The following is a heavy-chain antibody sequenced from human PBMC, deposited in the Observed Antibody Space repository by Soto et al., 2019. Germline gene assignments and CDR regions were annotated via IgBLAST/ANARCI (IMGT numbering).Heavy chain of an antibody. CDR2: ISSSSSTI. V-gene: IGHV3-48*02. CDR1: GFTFSSYS. Sequence: EVQLVESGGGLVQPGGSLRLSCAASGFTFSSYSMNWVRQAPGKGLEWVSYISSSSSTIYYADSVKGRFTISRDNAKNSLYLQMNSLRDEDTAVYYCAKQRFSGGRSDYIPYYFDYWGQGTLVTVSS. J-gene: IGHJ4*02. D-gene: IGHD1-26*01. CDR3: AKQRFSGGRSDYIPYYFDY.